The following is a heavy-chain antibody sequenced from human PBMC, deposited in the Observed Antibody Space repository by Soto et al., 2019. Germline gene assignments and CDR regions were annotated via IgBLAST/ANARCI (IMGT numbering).Heavy chain of an antibody. D-gene: IGHD1-7*01. CDR2: ISYDGNNE. CDR1: GFTFSDHY. CDR3: ARDHPQVVGAPGTFPWEVITYAMDV. J-gene: IGHJ6*02. Sequence: GGSLRLSCAASGFTFSDHYMDWVRQAPGKGLEWVAVISYDGNNEYYADSVKGRFTVSRDNFRNTLFLQMNSLRAEDTAVYYCARDHPQVVGAPGTFPWEVITYAMDVWGQGTSVTVSS. V-gene: IGHV3-30-3*01.